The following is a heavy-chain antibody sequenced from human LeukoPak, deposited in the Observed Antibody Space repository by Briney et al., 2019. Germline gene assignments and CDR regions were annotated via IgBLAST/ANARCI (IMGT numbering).Heavy chain of an antibody. CDR1: GYTFTGYY. Sequence: GESLKISCKGSGYTFTGYYVHWVRQAPGQGLEWMGWINPNSGGTNYAQKFQGRVTMTRDTSISTAYMELSRPRSDDTAVYYCARGKVIAAAGTDNWFDPWGQGTLITVSS. J-gene: IGHJ5*02. CDR3: ARGKVIAAAGTDNWFDP. V-gene: IGHV1-2*02. D-gene: IGHD6-13*01. CDR2: INPNSGGT.